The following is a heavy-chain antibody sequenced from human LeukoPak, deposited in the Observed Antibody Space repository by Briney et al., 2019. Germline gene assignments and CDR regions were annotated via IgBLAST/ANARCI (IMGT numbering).Heavy chain of an antibody. CDR1: GGSISSSSYY. V-gene: IGHV4-39*01. D-gene: IGHD2-15*01. CDR2: IYYSGST. J-gene: IGHJ4*02. Sequence: PSETLSLTCTVSGGSISSSSYYWGWIRQPPGKGLEWIGSIYYSGSTYYNPSLKSRVTISVDTSKNQFSLKLSSVTAADTAVYYCARHKDNCSGGSCYPTHFDYWGQGTLVTVSS. CDR3: ARHKDNCSGGSCYPTHFDY.